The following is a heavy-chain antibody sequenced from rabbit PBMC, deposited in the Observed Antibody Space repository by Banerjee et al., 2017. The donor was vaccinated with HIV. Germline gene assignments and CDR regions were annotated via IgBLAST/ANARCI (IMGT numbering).Heavy chain of an antibody. Sequence: QSLEESGGDLVKPGASLTLTCTASGFSFSSSYYMWWVRQAPGKGLEWIASIYTTSSGYTYYASWAKGRFTISKTSSTTVTLQMTSLTAADTATYFCARGSPFNLWGPGTLVTVS. J-gene: IGHJ4*01. V-gene: IGHV1S40*01. CDR2: IYTTSSGYT. CDR1: GFSFSSSYY. CDR3: ARGSPFNL. D-gene: IGHD1-1*01.